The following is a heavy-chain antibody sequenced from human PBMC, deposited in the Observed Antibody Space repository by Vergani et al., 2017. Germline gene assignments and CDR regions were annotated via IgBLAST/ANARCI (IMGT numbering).Heavy chain of an antibody. CDR2: INPSGGST. D-gene: IGHD2-2*01. CDR1: GYTFTRYY. V-gene: IGHV1-46*03. Sequence: QVQLVQSGAEVKKPGASVKVSCRASGYTFTRYYIHWVRQAPGQGLEWMGIINPSGGSTDYAQKFQARVNMSRDTSTNTVYMELSSLRYEDTAVYYCVRDREAGRTMPAHGKFGDDWYLDLWGRGTLVTVSS. J-gene: IGHJ2*01. CDR3: VRDREAGRTMPAHGKFGDDWYLDL.